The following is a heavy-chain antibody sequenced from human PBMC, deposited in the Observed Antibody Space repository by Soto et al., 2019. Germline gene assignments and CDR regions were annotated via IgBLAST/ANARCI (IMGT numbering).Heavy chain of an antibody. CDR2: ISYDGRNK. Sequence: QVQLVESGGGVVQSGGSLRLLCAASGFTFSNYGMHWVRQAPGKGLEWVAVISYDGRNKYYVDSVKGRFTISRDNSKNTPSLQMDGLRAEDTAVYYCARDLATLAYWGQETLVTVSS. V-gene: IGHV3-30*03. D-gene: IGHD2-15*01. J-gene: IGHJ4*02. CDR1: GFTFSNYG. CDR3: ARDLATLAY.